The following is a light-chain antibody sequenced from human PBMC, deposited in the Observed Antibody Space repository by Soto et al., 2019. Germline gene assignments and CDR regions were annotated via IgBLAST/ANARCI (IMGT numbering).Light chain of an antibody. CDR3: QQYGSSPRT. CDR2: GAS. J-gene: IGKJ1*01. CDR1: QSVSRSY. V-gene: IGKV3-20*01. Sequence: EIVLTQSPGTLSLSPGERATLSCRASQSVSRSYLAWYQQKPGQAPRLLIYGASSRATGIPDRFSGSGSGTDVTLTISRLEPEDFAVYYGQQYGSSPRTFGQGTKVEIK.